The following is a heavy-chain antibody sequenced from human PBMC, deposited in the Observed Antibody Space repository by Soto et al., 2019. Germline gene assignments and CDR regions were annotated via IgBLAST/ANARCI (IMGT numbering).Heavy chain of an antibody. D-gene: IGHD4-17*01. Sequence: GGSLRLSCAASGFTFRSYSMNWVRQAPGKGLVWVSCINSDGSTRYYADSVKGRFTISRDNAQNTLFLQMNSLSAEDTAVYYCAKDLLIDYGDVGPLDYWGQGTLVTVSS. CDR2: INSDGSTR. J-gene: IGHJ4*02. CDR1: GFTFRSYS. V-gene: IGHV3-48*01. CDR3: AKDLLIDYGDVGPLDY.